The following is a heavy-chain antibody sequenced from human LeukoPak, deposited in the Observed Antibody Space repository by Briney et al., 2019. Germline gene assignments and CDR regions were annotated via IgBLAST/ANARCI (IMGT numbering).Heavy chain of an antibody. J-gene: IGHJ5*02. V-gene: IGHV4-59*01. CDR2: IHYSGTT. CDR3: ARVMDYDFWSGSNWFDP. CDR1: GGSISGYY. D-gene: IGHD3-3*01. Sequence: SETLSLTCTVSGGSISGYYWSWIRLPPGKGLEWIAYIHYSGTTNYNPSLKSRVTISVDTSKNQFSLKLSSVTAADTAVYYCARVMDYDFWSGSNWFDPWGQGTLVTVSS.